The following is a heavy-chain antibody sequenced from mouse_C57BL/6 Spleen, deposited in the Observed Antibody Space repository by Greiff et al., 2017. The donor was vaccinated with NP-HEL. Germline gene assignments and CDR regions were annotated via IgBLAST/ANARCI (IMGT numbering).Heavy chain of an antibody. D-gene: IGHD1-1*01. CDR3: ARHPYGSSYLWYFDV. J-gene: IGHJ1*03. V-gene: IGHV5-9*01. CDR1: GFTFSSYT. CDR2: ISGGGGNT. Sequence: EVKLMESGGGLVKPGGSLKLSCAASGFTFSSYTMSWVRQTPEKRLEWVATISGGGGNTYYPDSVKGRFTISRDNAKNTLYLQMSSLRSEDTALYYCARHPYGSSYLWYFDVWGTGTTVTVSS.